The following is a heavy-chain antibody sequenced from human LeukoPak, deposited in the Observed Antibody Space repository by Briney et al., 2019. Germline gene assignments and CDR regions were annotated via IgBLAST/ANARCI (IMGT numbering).Heavy chain of an antibody. D-gene: IGHD2-8*01. V-gene: IGHV5-10-1*01. CDR2: IDPCDSYT. J-gene: IGHJ4*02. Sequence: GEALKISFKGSGYSFSNYWISWGRQMSGKGLEWMVRIDPCDSYTNYSQSFQGHVTISADKSIRTAYLKWSSLKGSDSAIYYCARHLSDSIMVLVYYFVYWGQGTLVTVSS. CDR3: ARHLSDSIMVLVYYFVY. CDR1: GYSFSNYW.